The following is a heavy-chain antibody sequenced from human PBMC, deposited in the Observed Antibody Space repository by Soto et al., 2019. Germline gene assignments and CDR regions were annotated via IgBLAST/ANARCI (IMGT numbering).Heavy chain of an antibody. CDR1: GYTFSSYH. J-gene: IGHJ4*02. CDR3: ARDTPPTDY. V-gene: IGHV1-18*01. CDR2: ISAYNTNT. Sequence: QVQLVQSGAEVKKPGASVKVSCKTSGYTFSSYHISWVRQAPGQGLEWMGWISAYNTNTNYAQKFQGRVTMTTDTLTSTAYMELRSLRSDDTAVYYCARDTPPTDYWGQGTLVAVSS.